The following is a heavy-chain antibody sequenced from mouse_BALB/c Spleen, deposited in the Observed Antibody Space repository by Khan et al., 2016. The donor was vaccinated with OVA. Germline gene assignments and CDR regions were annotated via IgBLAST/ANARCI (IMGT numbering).Heavy chain of an antibody. V-gene: IGHV3-2*02. D-gene: IGHD3-2*02. J-gene: IGHJ2*01. CDR1: GYSITSDYA. CDR2: ISYSGNT. CDR3: ARIQGGDFDY. Sequence: EVQLQESGPGLVKPSQSLSLTCTVTGYSITSDYAWNWIRQFPGNKLEWMGYISYSGNTKYNPSLKGRISITRDTSKNQFFLQLNFVTIEDTATYYCARIQGGDFDYWGQGTTLTVSS.